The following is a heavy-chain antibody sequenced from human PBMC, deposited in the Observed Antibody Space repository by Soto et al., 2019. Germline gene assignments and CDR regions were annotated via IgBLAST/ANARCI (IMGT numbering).Heavy chain of an antibody. Sequence: GGSLRLSCAASGFTFSSYTMNWARQAPGKGLEWLSSISSSSRTKYYADSVKGRFTISRDNSKNTLHLQMNSLRAEDTAVYYCARDYYRFNSGYGFSMDVWGQGTTVTVSS. D-gene: IGHD5-12*01. CDR2: ISSSSRTK. CDR1: GFTFSSYT. V-gene: IGHV3-48*01. CDR3: ARDYYRFNSGYGFSMDV. J-gene: IGHJ6*02.